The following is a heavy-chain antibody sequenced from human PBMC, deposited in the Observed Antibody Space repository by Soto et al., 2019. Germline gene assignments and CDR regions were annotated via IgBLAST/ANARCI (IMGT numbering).Heavy chain of an antibody. Sequence: SETLSLTCSVSGGSISSYYWSWIRQPPGKGLEWIGYIYYSGSTNYNPSLKSRVTISVDTSKNQFSLKLSSVTAADTAVYYCATLRIVPCLYYFDYWGQGTLVTVSS. V-gene: IGHV4-59*01. CDR2: IYYSGST. J-gene: IGHJ4*02. D-gene: IGHD1-26*01. CDR1: GGSISSYY. CDR3: ATLRIVPCLYYFDY.